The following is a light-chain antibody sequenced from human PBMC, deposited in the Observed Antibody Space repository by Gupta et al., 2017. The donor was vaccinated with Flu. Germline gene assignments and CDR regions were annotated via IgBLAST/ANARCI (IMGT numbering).Light chain of an antibody. J-gene: IGLJ3*02. CDR2: KDR. CDR3: QSADRSGTYGV. V-gene: IGLV3-25*02. Sequence: SELTQPPSLSVSPGQTARITCSGEPLPEEYVYWYQQKPGQAPVLVIEKDRDRPPGIPDRFAGSNSGTKVTWTLRGVQAEDEAEDDCQSADRSGTYGVFGGGTKLTVL. CDR1: PLPEEY.